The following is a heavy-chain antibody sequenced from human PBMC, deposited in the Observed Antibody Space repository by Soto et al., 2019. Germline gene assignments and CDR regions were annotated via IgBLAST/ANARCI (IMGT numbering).Heavy chain of an antibody. CDR1: GYTFTSYA. CDR2: INAGNGNT. Sequence: ASVKVSCKASGYTFTSYAMHWVRQAPGQRLEWMGWINAGNGNTKYSQKFQGRVTITRDTSASTAYMELSSLRSEDTAVYYCARDRGSFYYYYGMDVWGQGTTVTVSS. D-gene: IGHD3-10*01. J-gene: IGHJ6*02. CDR3: ARDRGSFYYYYGMDV. V-gene: IGHV1-3*01.